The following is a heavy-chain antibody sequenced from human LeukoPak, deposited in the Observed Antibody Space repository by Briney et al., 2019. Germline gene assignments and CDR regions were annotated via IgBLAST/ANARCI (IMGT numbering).Heavy chain of an antibody. J-gene: IGHJ4*02. V-gene: IGHV3-30-3*01. D-gene: IGHD2-2*01. CDR1: GFTFSSYA. CDR2: ISYDGSNK. CDR3: AREGDQLLYYFDY. Sequence: GGSLRLSCAASGFTFSSYAMHWVRQAPGKGLEWVAVISYDGSNKYYADSVKGRFTISRDNSKNTLYLQMNSLRAEDTAVYYCAREGDQLLYYFDYWGQGTLVTVSS.